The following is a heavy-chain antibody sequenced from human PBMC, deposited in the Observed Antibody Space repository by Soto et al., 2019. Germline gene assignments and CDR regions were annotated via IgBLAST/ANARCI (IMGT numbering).Heavy chain of an antibody. Sequence: EVQLLESGGGLVQPGGSLTLSCATSGLTFSSYAMVWVRQAAEKGLEWVASISNNGDTAYYADSVKGRFTISRGNSXXPLYLQMNGLRADDTALYFCAKSRVFIGAIVTLLDSWGQGTQVTVSS. J-gene: IGHJ4*02. D-gene: IGHD3-16*02. V-gene: IGHV3-23*01. CDR2: ISNNGDTA. CDR3: AKSRVFIGAIVTLLDS. CDR1: GLTFSSYA.